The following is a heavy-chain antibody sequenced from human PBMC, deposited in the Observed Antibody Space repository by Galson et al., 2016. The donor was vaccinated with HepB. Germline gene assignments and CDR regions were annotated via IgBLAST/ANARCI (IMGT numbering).Heavy chain of an antibody. CDR2: ISYDASNR. D-gene: IGHD1-26*01. CDR3: AKASGNYPYWYFDL. Sequence: SLRLSCAASGFTFRSHGMHWVRQAPGKGLEWVAVISYDASNRSNIDSVKGRFTISSDNSKNILELQMNNLRADDTAVYYCAKASGNYPYWYFDLWGRGTLVTVSS. CDR1: GFTFRSHG. V-gene: IGHV3-30*18. J-gene: IGHJ2*01.